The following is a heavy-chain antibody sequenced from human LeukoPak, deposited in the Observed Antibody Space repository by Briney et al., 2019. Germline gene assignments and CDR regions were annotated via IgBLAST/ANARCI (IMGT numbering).Heavy chain of an antibody. CDR3: AKGKMDFYDSADAFDF. J-gene: IGHJ3*01. CDR2: ISYDGSNR. Sequence: GGSLRLPCAASGFTFSSYGMHWVRQAPVKGLEWVAVISYDGSNRYYADSVKGRFTVSRDNSKNTLYLQMNSLRAEDTAVYYCAKGKMDFYDSADAFDFWGQGTMVTVSS. V-gene: IGHV3-30*18. CDR1: GFTFSSYG. D-gene: IGHD3-22*01.